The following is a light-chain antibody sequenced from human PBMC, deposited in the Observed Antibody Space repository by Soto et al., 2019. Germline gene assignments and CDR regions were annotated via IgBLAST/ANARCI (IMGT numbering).Light chain of an antibody. V-gene: IGLV2-14*03. Sequence: QSVLTQPASVSGSPGHSITISCTGTSSDVGDYNYVSWFQQHPGKAPKLMIYDVSNRPSGVSNRFSGSKSGNTASLTISGLQAEDEADYYCSSYTSSSTLDVFGTGTKVTVL. J-gene: IGLJ1*01. CDR2: DVS. CDR3: SSYTSSSTLDV. CDR1: SSDVGDYNY.